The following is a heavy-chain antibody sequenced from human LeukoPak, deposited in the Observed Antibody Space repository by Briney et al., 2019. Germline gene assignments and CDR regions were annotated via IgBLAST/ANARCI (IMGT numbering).Heavy chain of an antibody. D-gene: IGHD5-24*01. CDR1: GFTFDDYA. Sequence: GRSLRLSCAASGFTFDDYAMHWVRQAPGKGLEWVSGIGWNSGSIGYADSVKGRFTISRDNAKNSLYLQMNSLRAEDTALYYCAKDLLEMATISRGSFDYWGQGTLVTVSS. J-gene: IGHJ4*02. CDR3: AKDLLEMATISRGSFDY. CDR2: IGWNSGSI. V-gene: IGHV3-9*01.